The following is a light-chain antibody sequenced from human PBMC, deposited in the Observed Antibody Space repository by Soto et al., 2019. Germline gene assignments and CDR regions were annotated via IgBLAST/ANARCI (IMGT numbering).Light chain of an antibody. CDR1: QSVSSSY. CDR3: QQYSSSPPEFT. CDR2: GAS. Sequence: EMVLTQSPGTLSVSPGERVTLSCRASQSVSSSYLAWYQQRPGQAPSLLIFGASYRATGIPDRFSGSGSGTDFTLTISRLEPEDFAVYYCQQYSSSPPEFTFGPGTKVDSK. V-gene: IGKV3-20*01. J-gene: IGKJ3*01.